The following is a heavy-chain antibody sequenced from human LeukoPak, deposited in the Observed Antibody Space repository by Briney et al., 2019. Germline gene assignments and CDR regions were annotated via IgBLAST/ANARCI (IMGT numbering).Heavy chain of an antibody. CDR1: GGTFGSYA. Sequence: SVKVSCKASGGTFGSYAISWVRQAPGQGLEWMGGIIPIFGTANYAQKFQGRVTITADESTSTAYMELSSLRSEDTAVYYCARLRFLEWLFPGDYFDYWGQGTLVTVSS. V-gene: IGHV1-69*01. CDR3: ARLRFLEWLFPGDYFDY. J-gene: IGHJ4*02. D-gene: IGHD3-3*01. CDR2: IIPIFGTA.